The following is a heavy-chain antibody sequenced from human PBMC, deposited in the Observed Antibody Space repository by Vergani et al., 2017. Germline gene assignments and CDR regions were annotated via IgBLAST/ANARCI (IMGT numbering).Heavy chain of an antibody. J-gene: IGHJ5*02. D-gene: IGHD3-10*01. Sequence: EVQLVESGGGLVQPGGSLRLSCAASGSTVRGNYMTWVRQATGMGLEWVSHIYSGDETYYADSLKSRVTISRDTSKNTLPLQINNLRVEDTAVYYCARGNYYGSGTYVDPWGQGTLVTVSS. V-gene: IGHV3-66*02. CDR3: ARGNYYGSGTYVDP. CDR2: IYSGDET. CDR1: GSTVRGNY.